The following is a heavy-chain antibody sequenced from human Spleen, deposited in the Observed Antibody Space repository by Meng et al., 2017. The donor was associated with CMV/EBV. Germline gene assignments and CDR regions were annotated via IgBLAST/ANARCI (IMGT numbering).Heavy chain of an antibody. CDR1: GGSITSYY. V-gene: IGHV4-59*01. CDR3: ARESPYCTSTSCLSFDY. Sequence: SETLSLTCTVSGGSITSYYWSWIRQPPGKGLEWIGYISYSGSTNYNPSLKSRVTISVDTSKNQFSLKLSSVTAEDTAVYYCARESPYCTSTSCLSFDYWGQGTLVTVS. CDR2: ISYSGST. D-gene: IGHD2-2*01. J-gene: IGHJ4*02.